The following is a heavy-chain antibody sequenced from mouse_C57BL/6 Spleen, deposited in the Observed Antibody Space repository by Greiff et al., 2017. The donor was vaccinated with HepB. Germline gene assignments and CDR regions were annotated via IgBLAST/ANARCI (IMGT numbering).Heavy chain of an antibody. V-gene: IGHV1-76*01. J-gene: IGHJ3*01. CDR1: GYTFTDYY. CDR3: AREVGSPWFAY. Sequence: QVHVKQSGAELVRPGASVKLSCKASGYTFTDYYINWVKQRPGQGLEWIARIYPGSGNTYYNEKFKGKATLTAEKSSSTAYMQLSSLTSEGSAVFVCAREVGSPWFAYWGQGTLVTVSA. CDR2: IYPGSGNT. D-gene: IGHD1-1*01.